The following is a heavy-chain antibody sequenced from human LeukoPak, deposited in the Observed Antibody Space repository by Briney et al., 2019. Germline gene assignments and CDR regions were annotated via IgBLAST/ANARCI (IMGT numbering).Heavy chain of an antibody. CDR3: ARVNWNDLGYYFDY. CDR1: EFIFSDYD. CDR2: ISSSSIYI. D-gene: IGHD1-20*01. J-gene: IGHJ4*02. V-gene: IGHV3-21*01. Sequence: GGSLRLSCAASEFIFSDYDMNWVRQAPGKGLEWVSSISSSSIYIYYADSVKGRFTISRDNAKNSLYLQMNSLRAEDTAVYYCARVNWNDLGYYFDYWGQGTLVTVSS.